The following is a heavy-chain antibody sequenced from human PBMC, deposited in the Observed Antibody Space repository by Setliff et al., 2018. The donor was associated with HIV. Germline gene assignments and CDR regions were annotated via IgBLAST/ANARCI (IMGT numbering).Heavy chain of an antibody. V-gene: IGHV4-59*01. Sequence: PSETLSLTCNVSGDSIKDYYWRCIRQPPGKGLEWLGYMSFSANSNYNPSLKNRITISIDTSKNQFSLRLKSVTAADAAIYYCARGAGAFGAKLDSWGQGSLVTISS. CDR2: MSFSANS. D-gene: IGHD3-10*01. CDR3: ARGAGAFGAKLDS. CDR1: GDSIKDYY. J-gene: IGHJ4*02.